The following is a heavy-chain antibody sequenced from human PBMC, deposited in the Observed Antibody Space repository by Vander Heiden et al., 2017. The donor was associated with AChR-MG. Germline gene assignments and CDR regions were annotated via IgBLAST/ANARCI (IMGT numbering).Heavy chain of an antibody. CDR3: AAADLGYYDSSGYYRG. CDR1: GFTSTSSA. CDR2: IVVGSGNT. V-gene: IGHV1-58*01. D-gene: IGHD3-22*01. Sequence: QMQLVQSGPEVKKPWPSVKVSCKASGFTSTSSAVQWVRQARGQRLEWIGWIVVGSGNTNYAQKFQERVTITRDRSTSTAYMELSSLRSEDTAVYYCAAADLGYYDSSGYYRGWGQGTLVTVSS. J-gene: IGHJ4*02.